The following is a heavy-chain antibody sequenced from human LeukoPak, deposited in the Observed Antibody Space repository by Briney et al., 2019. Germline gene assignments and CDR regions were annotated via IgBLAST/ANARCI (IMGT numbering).Heavy chain of an antibody. Sequence: ASVKVSCKASGGTFSSYTISWVRQAPGQGLEWMGRIIPILGIANYAQKFQGRVTITADKSTSTAYMELSGLRSEDTAVYYCASPHKKYGSGSYGMDVWGQGTTVTVSS. CDR2: IIPILGIA. V-gene: IGHV1-69*02. CDR1: GGTFSSYT. D-gene: IGHD3-10*01. CDR3: ASPHKKYGSGSYGMDV. J-gene: IGHJ6*02.